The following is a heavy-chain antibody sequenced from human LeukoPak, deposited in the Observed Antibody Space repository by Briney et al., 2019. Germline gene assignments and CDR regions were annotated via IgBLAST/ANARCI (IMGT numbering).Heavy chain of an antibody. Sequence: GGSLRLSCAASGFTFDDYGMSWVRQAPGKGLEWVSGLNWNGGSTGYADSVKGRFTISRDNAKNSLYLQMSSLRAEDTALYYCAREGRGYSYGYDFDYWGQGTLVTVSS. CDR3: AREGRGYSYGYDFDY. CDR1: GFTFDDYG. V-gene: IGHV3-20*04. J-gene: IGHJ4*02. CDR2: LNWNGGST. D-gene: IGHD5-18*01.